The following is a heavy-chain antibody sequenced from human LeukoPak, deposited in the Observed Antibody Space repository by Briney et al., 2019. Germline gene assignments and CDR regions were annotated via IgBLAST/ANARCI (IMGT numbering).Heavy chain of an antibody. CDR2: ISESGGTT. V-gene: IGHV3-48*03. CDR3: ARDGGFYGSGSYFGY. J-gene: IGHJ4*02. Sequence: GGSLRLSCAASGFTFSNYAMNWVRQAPGKGLEWVSSISESGGTTDYADSVKGRFTISRDNAKNSVYLQMNSLRAEDTAVYYCARDGGFYGSGSYFGYWGQGTLVTVSS. D-gene: IGHD3-10*01. CDR1: GFTFSNYA.